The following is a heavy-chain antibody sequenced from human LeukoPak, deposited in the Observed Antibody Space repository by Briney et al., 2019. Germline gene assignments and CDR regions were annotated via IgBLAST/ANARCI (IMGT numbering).Heavy chain of an antibody. CDR1: GFTVSSNY. CDR3: ARGTVTMVDY. V-gene: IGHV3-66*01. D-gene: IGHD3-10*01. J-gene: IGHJ4*02. Sequence: GGSLRLSCAASGFTVSSNYMSWVRQAPGRGLEWVSVIYSGGSTYYADSVKGRFTISRDNSKKTLFLQMNSLRAGDTAVYCCARGTVTMVDYWGQGTLVTVSS. CDR2: IYSGGST.